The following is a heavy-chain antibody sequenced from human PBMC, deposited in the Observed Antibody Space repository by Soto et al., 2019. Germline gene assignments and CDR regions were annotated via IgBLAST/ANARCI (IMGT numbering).Heavy chain of an antibody. V-gene: IGHV2-26*01. D-gene: IGHD6-19*01. CDR1: GLSITDSEMG. Sequence: QVTLKESGPVLVKPTETLTLRCTVSGLSITDSEMGVSWIRQPPGQPLEWIAHIDSSGEKSYRTFLKSRLAISKDTSKSQIVLTMKNMDPADTATYYCARRHLAVAVSPWFDPWGQGIPVTVSS. J-gene: IGHJ5*02. CDR3: ARRHLAVAVSPWFDP. CDR2: IDSSGEK.